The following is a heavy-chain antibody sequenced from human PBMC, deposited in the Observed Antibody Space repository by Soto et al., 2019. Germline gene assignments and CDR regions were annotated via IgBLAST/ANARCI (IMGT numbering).Heavy chain of an antibody. CDR2: IIPIFGTA. D-gene: IGHD2-21*02. CDR3: ARVPWPPYCGGDCDPSFDY. V-gene: IGHV1-69*06. Sequence: GASVKVSCKASGCTFSSYAISCVRQAPGQVLEWMGGIIPIFGTANCAQKFQGRVTITADKSTSTAYMELSSLRSEDTAVYYCARVPWPPYCGGDCDPSFDYWGQGTLVTVSS. J-gene: IGHJ4*02. CDR1: GCTFSSYA.